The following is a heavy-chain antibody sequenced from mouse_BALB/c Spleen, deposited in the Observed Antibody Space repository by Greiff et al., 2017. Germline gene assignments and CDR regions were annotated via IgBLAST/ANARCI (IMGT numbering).Heavy chain of an antibody. CDR1: GFSLTGYG. Sequence: VNVVESGPGLVAPSQSLSITCTVSGFSLTGYGVNWVRQPPGKGLEWLGMIWGDGSTDYNSALKSRLSISKDNSKSQVFLKMNSLQTDDTARYYCARSCGNYAYWYIDVWGAGTTVTVSS. CDR3: ARSCGNYAYWYIDV. CDR2: IWGDGST. D-gene: IGHD2-1*01. J-gene: IGHJ1*01. V-gene: IGHV2-6-7*01.